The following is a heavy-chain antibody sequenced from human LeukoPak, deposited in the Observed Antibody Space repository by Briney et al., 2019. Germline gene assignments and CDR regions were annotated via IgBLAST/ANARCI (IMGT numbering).Heavy chain of an antibody. V-gene: IGHV4-38-2*02. CDR2: LYHSGNT. J-gene: IGHJ4*02. D-gene: IGHD3-3*01. CDR3: ARESFWSGYEWDH. CDR1: GYSTSNGYY. Sequence: NPSETLSLTCAVYGYSTSNGYYWGSIRQPPGKGMEWIGSLYHSGNTYYNSSLRSPVTISVDTSKTQFSLKLASANPTATAVYCCARESFWSGYEWDHWGQGTLVTVSS.